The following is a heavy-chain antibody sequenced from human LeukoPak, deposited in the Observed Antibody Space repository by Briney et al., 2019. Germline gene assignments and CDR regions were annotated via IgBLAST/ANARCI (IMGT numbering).Heavy chain of an antibody. CDR3: ARAGPVRSVGRGAKAWYMDDY. Sequence: GGSLRLSCAAYGFTFSSYWMSWVRQAPGRGREWVANIKQDGSEKYYVDSVKGRFTISRDNAKNSLYLQMNSLRAEDTAVYYCARAGPVRSVGRGAKAWYMDDYWGQGTLVTVPS. V-gene: IGHV3-7*03. D-gene: IGHD3-10*01. J-gene: IGHJ4*02. CDR1: GFTFSSYW. CDR2: IKQDGSEK.